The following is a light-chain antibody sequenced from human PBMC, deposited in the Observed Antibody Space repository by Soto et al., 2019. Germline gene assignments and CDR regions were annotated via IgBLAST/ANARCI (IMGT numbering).Light chain of an antibody. CDR3: SSYTSSNTEV. CDR1: SSDVGAYNY. CDR2: DVS. Sequence: SVLTQPASVSGFPGRCITISYTGTSSDVGAYNYVSWYQHHPGKAPKLIIYDVSDRPSGVSNRFSASKSGSTASLTISGLQAEDEADYYCSSYTSSNTEVFGTGTKVTVL. V-gene: IGLV2-14*03. J-gene: IGLJ1*01.